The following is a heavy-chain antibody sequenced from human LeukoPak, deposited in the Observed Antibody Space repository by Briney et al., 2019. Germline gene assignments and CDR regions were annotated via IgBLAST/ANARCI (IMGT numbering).Heavy chain of an antibody. CDR3: ARSAGSISWYEGYYFDF. Sequence: PGGSLRLSCAASGFISRSYWMSWVRQAPGKGLEWGANIKQDGSEKYYVDSVKGRFTISRDNAKNSLYLQMNSLRAEDTAVYYCARSAGSISWYEGYYFDFWGQGSQVTVSS. CDR1: GFISRSYW. CDR2: IKQDGSEK. D-gene: IGHD6-13*01. V-gene: IGHV3-7*01. J-gene: IGHJ4*02.